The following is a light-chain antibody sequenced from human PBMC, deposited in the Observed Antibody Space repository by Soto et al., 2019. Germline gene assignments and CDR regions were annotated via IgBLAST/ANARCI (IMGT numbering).Light chain of an antibody. V-gene: IGKV3-11*01. J-gene: IGKJ2*02. CDR3: QQRGKWPST. Sequence: EIVLTQSPATLSLSPGERATLSCRASQSISSSYLAWYQQKLGQAPRLLIYDAYTRATGVGARFTGSGSATDFSLTITSLEPEDFAVYYCQQRGKWPSTFGPGTKVEMK. CDR2: DAY. CDR1: QSISSSY.